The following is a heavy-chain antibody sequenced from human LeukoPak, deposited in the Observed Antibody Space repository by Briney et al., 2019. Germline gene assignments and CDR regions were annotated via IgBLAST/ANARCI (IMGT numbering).Heavy chain of an antibody. CDR3: ARSIPYGTTWYGRSDY. V-gene: IGHV3-53*01. D-gene: IGHD6-13*01. Sequence: GGSLRLSCAASGFTVSSNYMSWVRQAPGKGLEWVSVIYSGGSTYYADSVKGRFTISRDNSKNTLYLQMNSLRAEDTAIYYCARSIPYGTTWYGRSDYWGQGTLVTVSS. CDR1: GFTVSSNY. CDR2: IYSGGST. J-gene: IGHJ4*02.